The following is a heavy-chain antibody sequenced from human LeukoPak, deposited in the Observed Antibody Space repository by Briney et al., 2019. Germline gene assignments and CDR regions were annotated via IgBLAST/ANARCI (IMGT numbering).Heavy chain of an antibody. Sequence: KSGGSLRLSCAVSGFTLSYYGMSWIRQPPGKGLEWIGSIYYSGSTYYNPSLKSRVTISVDTSKNQFSLKLSSVTAADTAVYYCARRDWNYWFDPWGQGTLVTVSS. CDR3: ARRDWNYWFDP. V-gene: IGHV4-39*01. J-gene: IGHJ5*02. CDR2: IYYSGST. CDR1: GFTLSYYG. D-gene: IGHD1-7*01.